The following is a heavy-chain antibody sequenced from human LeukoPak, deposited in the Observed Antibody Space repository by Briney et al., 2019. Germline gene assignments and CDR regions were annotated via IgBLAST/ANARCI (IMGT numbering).Heavy chain of an antibody. CDR1: GFTFSDYY. CDR2: ISSSGSTI. V-gene: IGHV3-11*01. CDR3: ARVPYSGRYGSFYYYYYMDV. J-gene: IGHJ6*03. D-gene: IGHD1-26*01. Sequence: PGGSLRLSCAASGFTFSDYYMSWIRQAPGKGLEWVSYISSSGSTIYYADSVKGRFTISRDNAKNSLYLQMNSLRAEDTAVYYCARVPYSGRYGSFYYYYYMDVWGKGTTVTISS.